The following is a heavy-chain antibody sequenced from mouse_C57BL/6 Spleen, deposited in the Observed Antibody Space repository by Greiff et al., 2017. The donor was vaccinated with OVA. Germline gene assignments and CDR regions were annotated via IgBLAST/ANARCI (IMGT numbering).Heavy chain of an antibody. Sequence: QVQLKQSGPELVKPGASVKISCKASGYAFSSSWMNWVKQRPGKGLEWIGRIYPGDGDTNYNGKFKGKATLTADKSSSTAYMQLSSLTSEDSAVYFCARGGRGPYYFDYWGQGTTLTVSS. J-gene: IGHJ2*01. CDR1: GYAFSSSW. CDR3: ARGGRGPYYFDY. V-gene: IGHV1-82*01. CDR2: IYPGDGDT.